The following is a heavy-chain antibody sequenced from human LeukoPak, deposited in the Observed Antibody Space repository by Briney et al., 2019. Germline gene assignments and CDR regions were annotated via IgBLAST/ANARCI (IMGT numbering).Heavy chain of an antibody. V-gene: IGHV3-7*04. Sequence: GGSLRLSCAASGFTFSGYWMSWVRQAPGKGLEWVANIKQDGTEKYYVDSVKGRFTISRDNAKNSLYLQMNSLRAEDTALYYCARDNANSGQGTLVTVSS. CDR2: IKQDGTEK. CDR1: GFTFSGYW. J-gene: IGHJ4*02. CDR3: ARDNAN.